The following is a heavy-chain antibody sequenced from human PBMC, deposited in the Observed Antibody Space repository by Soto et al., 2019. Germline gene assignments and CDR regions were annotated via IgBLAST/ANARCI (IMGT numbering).Heavy chain of an antibody. CDR1: GYTFTSYG. J-gene: IGHJ4*02. V-gene: IGHV1-18*01. D-gene: IGHD5-18*01. CDR2: ISAYNGNT. Sequence: ASVKVSCTASGYTFTSYGISWVRQAPGQGLEWMGWISAYNGNTNYAQKLQGRVTMTTDTSTSTAYMELRSLRSDDTAVYYCARVRYSYGVFDYWGQGTLVTVSS. CDR3: ARVRYSYGVFDY.